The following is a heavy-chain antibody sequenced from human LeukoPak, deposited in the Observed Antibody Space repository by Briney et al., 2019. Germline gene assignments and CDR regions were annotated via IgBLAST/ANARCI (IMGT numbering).Heavy chain of an antibody. D-gene: IGHD3-3*01. CDR2: ISGSGGST. J-gene: IGHJ4*02. CDR3: AKDKGSITIFGVVITQPDLFDY. Sequence: GGSLRLSCAASGFTFSSYAMSWVRQAPGKGLEWVSAISGSGGSTYYADSVKGRFTISRDNSKNTLYPQMNSLRAEDTAVYYCAKDKGSITIFGVVITQPDLFDYWGQGTLVTVSS. V-gene: IGHV3-23*01. CDR1: GFTFSSYA.